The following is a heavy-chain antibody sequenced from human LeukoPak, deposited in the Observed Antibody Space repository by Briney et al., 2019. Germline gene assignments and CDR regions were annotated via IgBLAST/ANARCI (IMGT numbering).Heavy chain of an antibody. J-gene: IGHJ6*02. Sequence: GGSLRLSCAASGFTVSSNYMSWVRQAPGKGLEWVSVIYSGGSTYYADSVKGRFTISRDNSKNTLYLQMNSLRAEDTAVYYCARDPRGDYYYYGMDVWGQGTTVTVSS. CDR1: GFTVSSNY. CDR2: IYSGGST. CDR3: ARDPRGDYYYYGMDV. V-gene: IGHV3-66*01. D-gene: IGHD1-26*01.